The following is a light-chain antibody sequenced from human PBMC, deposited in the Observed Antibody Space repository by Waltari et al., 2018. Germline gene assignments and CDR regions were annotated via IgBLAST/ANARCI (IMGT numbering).Light chain of an antibody. J-gene: IGKJ1*01. CDR3: QQYNNWPPGT. CDR1: QSVSSS. Sequence: EIVMTQSPATLSVSPGEGATLSCRASQSVSSSLARYQQKPGQAPGLLIYGTSTRATGIPARFSGSGSGTEFSLTISSLQSEDFAVYYCQQYNNWPPGTFGQGTKVEIK. V-gene: IGKV3-15*01. CDR2: GTS.